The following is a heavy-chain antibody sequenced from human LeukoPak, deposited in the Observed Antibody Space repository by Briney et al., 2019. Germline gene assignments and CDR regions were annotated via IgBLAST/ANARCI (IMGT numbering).Heavy chain of an antibody. CDR2: IYYSGST. CDR3: ARGATSLSYFDS. V-gene: IGHV4-59*01. J-gene: IGHJ4*02. D-gene: IGHD2/OR15-2a*01. Sequence: PSETLSLTCTVSGGSISTYYWSWIRQPPGKGLEWSGNIYYSGSTNYNPSLKSRVTISVDTSKNQFSLKLSSVTAADTAVYYCARGATSLSYFDSRGQGTLVTVSS. CDR1: GGSISTYY.